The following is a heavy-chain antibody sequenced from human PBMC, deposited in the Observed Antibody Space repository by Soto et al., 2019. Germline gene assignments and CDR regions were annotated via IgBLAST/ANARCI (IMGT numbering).Heavy chain of an antibody. D-gene: IGHD4-17*01. Sequence: TSETLSLTCTVSGGSISSGGYYWSWIRQPPGKGLEWIGYIYYGGSTNYNPSLKSRVTISVDTSKNQFSLKLSSVTAADTAVYYCARRYGGAFDIWGQGTMVTVSS. CDR3: ARRYGGAFDI. V-gene: IGHV4-61*08. CDR1: GGSISSGGYY. J-gene: IGHJ3*02. CDR2: IYYGGST.